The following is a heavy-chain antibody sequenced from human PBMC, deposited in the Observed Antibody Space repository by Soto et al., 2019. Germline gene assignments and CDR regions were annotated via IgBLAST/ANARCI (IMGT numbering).Heavy chain of an antibody. CDR1: GFTFSSYA. Sequence: GGSLRLSCAASGFTFSSYAMSWVRQAPGKGLEWVLAISGSGGSTYYADSVKGRFTISRDNSKNTLYLQMNSLRAEDTAVYYCAKYGGSQYWYFDLWGRGTLVTVSS. D-gene: IGHD3-10*01. J-gene: IGHJ2*01. CDR2: ISGSGGST. CDR3: AKYGGSQYWYFDL. V-gene: IGHV3-23*01.